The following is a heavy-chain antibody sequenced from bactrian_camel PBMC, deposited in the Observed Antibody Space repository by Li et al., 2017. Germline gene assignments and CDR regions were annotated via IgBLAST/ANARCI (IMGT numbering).Heavy chain of an antibody. V-gene: IGHV3S20*01. CDR1: GFTFSTCY. CDR2: IYAGGDST. J-gene: IGHJ6*01. CDR3: VREQKSGDYAPAFGY. D-gene: IGHD4*01. Sequence: HVQLVESGGGLVQPGGSLRLSCAASGFTFSTCYMSWVRQAPGKGLEWVSSIYAGGDSTYYADSVKGRFTISKDNAKNTLYLQMNSLKPEDTAVYYCVREQKSGDYAPAFGYWGQGTQVTVS.